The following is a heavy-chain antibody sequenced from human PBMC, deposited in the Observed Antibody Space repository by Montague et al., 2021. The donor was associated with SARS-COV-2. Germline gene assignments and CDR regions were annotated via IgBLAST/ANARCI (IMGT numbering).Heavy chain of an antibody. CDR3: AGHWVEQLSRDYNYYYSMDD. Sequence: SETLSLTCTVSGGSISSETSYWGWIRQPPGKGLEWIGAMSYSGGAYYNPTLKSRVTISVDTSTNQFSLNLTSVTAADTSVYYCAGHWVEQLSRDYNYYYSMDDWGQGTMVTVSS. J-gene: IGHJ6*02. V-gene: IGHV4-39*01. D-gene: IGHD6-13*01. CDR1: GGSISSETSY. CDR2: MSYSGGA.